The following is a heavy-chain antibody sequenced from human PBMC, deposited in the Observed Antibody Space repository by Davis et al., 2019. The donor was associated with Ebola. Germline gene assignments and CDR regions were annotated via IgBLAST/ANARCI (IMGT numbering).Heavy chain of an antibody. CDR2: IYYSRST. J-gene: IGHJ5*02. D-gene: IGHD3-22*01. CDR1: AGSISSSSYH. CDR3: ARCRLNSGYYL. Sequence: SETLSLTCTVSAGSISSSSYHWGRTRQPPGKGLAWLGSIYYSRSTYYNPSLKSRVTISVDTSKNQFSLKLSSVTAADTAVYYCARCRLNSGYYLWGQGTLVTVSS. V-gene: IGHV4-39*01.